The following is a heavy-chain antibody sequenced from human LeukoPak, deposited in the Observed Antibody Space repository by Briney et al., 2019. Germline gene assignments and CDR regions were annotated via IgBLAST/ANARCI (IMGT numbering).Heavy chain of an antibody. CDR2: IIPILGIA. J-gene: IGHJ4*02. Sequence: SVKVSCRASGGTFSSYAISWVRQAPGQGLEWMGRIIPILGIANYAQKFQGRVTVTADKSTSTAYMELSSLRSEDTAVYYCARTQFYCSGGSCYSHYFDYWGQGTLVTVSS. CDR1: GGTFSSYA. CDR3: ARTQFYCSGGSCYSHYFDY. V-gene: IGHV1-69*04. D-gene: IGHD2-15*01.